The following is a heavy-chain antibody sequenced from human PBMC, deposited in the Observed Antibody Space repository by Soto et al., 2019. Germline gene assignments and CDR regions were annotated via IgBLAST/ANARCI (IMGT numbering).Heavy chain of an antibody. CDR2: ISYDGSNK. CDR1: GFTFSSYG. V-gene: IGHV3-30*18. CDR3: AKDPRYYYDSSGYYDYFDY. Sequence: GGSLRLSCAASGFTFSSYGMHWVRQAPGKGLEWVAVISYDGSNKYYADSVKGRFTISRDNSKNTLYLQMNSLRAEDTAVYYCAKDPRYYYDSSGYYDYFDYWGQGTLVTVSS. D-gene: IGHD3-22*01. J-gene: IGHJ4*02.